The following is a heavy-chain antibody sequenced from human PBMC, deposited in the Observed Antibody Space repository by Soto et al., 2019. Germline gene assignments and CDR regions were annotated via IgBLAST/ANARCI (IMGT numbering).Heavy chain of an antibody. V-gene: IGHV3-21*01. CDR3: AREFSTGVFDI. CDR1: GFTFSIYT. CDR2: ISSSSSYI. Sequence: GGSLRLSCAASGFTFSIYTMNWVRQAPGKGLEWVSSISSSSSYIYYADSVKGRFTITRDNAKNSLYLQMNSLRAEDTAVYYCAREFSTGVFDIWGQGTLVTVSS. J-gene: IGHJ3*02. D-gene: IGHD4-17*01.